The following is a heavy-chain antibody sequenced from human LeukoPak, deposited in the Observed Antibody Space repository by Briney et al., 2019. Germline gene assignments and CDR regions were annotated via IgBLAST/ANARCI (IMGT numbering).Heavy chain of an antibody. J-gene: IGHJ4*02. CDR1: GFTFSGYS. CDR3: ARESISGHRDFDY. CDR2: ISSGSRTI. D-gene: IGHD1-26*01. V-gene: IGHV3-48*01. Sequence: GGSLRLSCAASGFTFSGYSMNWLRQAPGKGLEWLSYISSGSRTIYYADSVKGRFTVSRDNAKSSLYLQMNSLRAEDTAVYYCARESISGHRDFDYWGQGALVTVSS.